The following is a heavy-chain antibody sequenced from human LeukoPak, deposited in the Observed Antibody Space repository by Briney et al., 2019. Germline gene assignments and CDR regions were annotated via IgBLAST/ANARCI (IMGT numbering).Heavy chain of an antibody. CDR1: GXSISSYY. V-gene: IGHV4-59*08. CDR2: IYYTGNT. D-gene: IGHD3-10*01. Sequence: PSETLSLTCTVSGXSISSYYWSWIRQPPGKGLEWIGYIYYTGNTNYNPSLSGRVTISLDTSKNQFSLKLSSVTAADTAIYYCARQAGDYWGQGTLVTVSS. J-gene: IGHJ4*02. CDR3: ARQAGDY.